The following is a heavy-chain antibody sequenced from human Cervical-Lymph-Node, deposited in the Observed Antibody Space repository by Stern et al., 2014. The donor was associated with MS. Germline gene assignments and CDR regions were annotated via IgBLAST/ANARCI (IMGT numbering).Heavy chain of an antibody. CDR3: ASGTGSKRPTGNY. CDR2: INPSGDSA. Sequence: QVQLVQSGAEVKKPGASVKVSCKAFGYTFTSHYMHWVRQAPGQGLEWVGIINPSGDSATYAQKFQGRVNITRDTSTSTVYMELSSLRSEDTAVYYCASGTGSKRPTGNYWGQGTLVTVSS. D-gene: IGHD3/OR15-3a*01. V-gene: IGHV1-46*01. J-gene: IGHJ4*02. CDR1: GYTFTSHY.